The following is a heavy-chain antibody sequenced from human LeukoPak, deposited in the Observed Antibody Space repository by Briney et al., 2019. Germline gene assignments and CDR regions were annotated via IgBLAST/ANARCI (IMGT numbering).Heavy chain of an antibody. CDR2: LYSRGSS. V-gene: IGHV4-4*02. Sequence: SGTLSLTCAVSGDSVSSSRWWSWVRQPPGKGLEGFGELYSRGSSNYNPSLKNRVTISLDKSTNQFSLKLTSVTGAYTAVYYCAREAAGQWFDPWGRGTLGTLSS. CDR1: GDSVSSSRW. J-gene: IGHJ5*02. D-gene: IGHD6-25*01. CDR3: AREAAGQWFDP.